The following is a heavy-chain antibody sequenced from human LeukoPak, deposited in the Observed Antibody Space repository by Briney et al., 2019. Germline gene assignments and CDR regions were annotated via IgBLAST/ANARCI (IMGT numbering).Heavy chain of an antibody. CDR3: ARDRVLDGMDV. J-gene: IGHJ6*02. CDR1: GGSTSSYY. CDR2: IYHSGST. V-gene: IGHV4-59*01. D-gene: IGHD3-3*02. Sequence: SETLSLTCTVSGGSTSSYYWSWIRQPPGKGLEWIGYIYHSGSTNYNPSLKSRVTISVDTSKNQFSLKLSSVTAADTAVYYCARDRVLDGMDVWGQGTTVTVSS.